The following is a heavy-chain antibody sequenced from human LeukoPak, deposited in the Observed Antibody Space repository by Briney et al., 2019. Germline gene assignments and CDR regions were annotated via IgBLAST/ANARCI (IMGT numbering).Heavy chain of an antibody. CDR1: GGSISSHY. D-gene: IGHD3-22*01. V-gene: IGHV4-59*11. J-gene: IGHJ4*02. Sequence: SETLSLTCTVSGGSISSHYWSWFRQTPGERPEWIAFIYYSGTTNYNPSLKDRVTISIDSSKNQFSLKLSSVTAADTAIYYCARGTGFYDSSGHYYWGYFDSWGQGTLVPVSS. CDR2: IYYSGTT. CDR3: ARGTGFYDSSGHYYWGYFDS.